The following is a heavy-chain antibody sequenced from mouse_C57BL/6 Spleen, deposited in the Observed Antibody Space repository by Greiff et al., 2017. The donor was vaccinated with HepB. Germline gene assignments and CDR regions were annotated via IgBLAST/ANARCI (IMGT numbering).Heavy chain of an antibody. V-gene: IGHV5-6*01. Sequence: EVKVVESGGDLVKPGGSLKLSCAASGFTFSSYGMSWVRQTPDKRLEWVATISSGGSYTYYPDSVKGRFTISRDNAKNTLYLQMSSLKSEDTAMYYCARPGSNRCDYWGQGTTLTVSS. CDR3: ARPGSNRCDY. CDR2: ISSGGSYT. CDR1: GFTFSSYG. D-gene: IGHD2-5*01. J-gene: IGHJ2*01.